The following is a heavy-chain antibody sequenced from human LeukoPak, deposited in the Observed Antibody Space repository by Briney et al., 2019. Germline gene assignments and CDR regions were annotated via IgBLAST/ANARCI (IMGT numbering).Heavy chain of an antibody. CDR2: ISYRGST. D-gene: IGHD2-8*02. Sequence: PSETLSLTCIVSGSSITTYYWSWIRQPPGKGLEWIGYISYRGSTNYNPSLNNRVTISLDTSKNHFSLKVTSVTAADTAVCYCARGERPGPDYWGPGILVTVSS. J-gene: IGHJ4*02. CDR1: GSSITTYY. CDR3: ARGERPGPDY. V-gene: IGHV4-59*01.